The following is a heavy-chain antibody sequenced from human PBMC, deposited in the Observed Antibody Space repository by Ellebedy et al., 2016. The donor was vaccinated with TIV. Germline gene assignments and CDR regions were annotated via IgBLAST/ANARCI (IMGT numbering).Heavy chain of an antibody. Sequence: SETLSPTCAVSGGSLSDNYWTWIRQPPGKGLEWIGYLYYTGSTNYNPSLKSRLTISVNTPRNQFSLKLSSVTAADTAVYYCVSSASMDAFDLWGQGTMVTVSS. CDR3: VSSASMDAFDL. D-gene: IGHD3-16*01. V-gene: IGHV4-59*01. CDR1: GGSLSDNY. CDR2: LYYTGST. J-gene: IGHJ3*01.